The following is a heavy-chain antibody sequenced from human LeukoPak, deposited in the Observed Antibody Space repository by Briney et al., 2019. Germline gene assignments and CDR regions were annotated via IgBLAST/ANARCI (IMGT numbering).Heavy chain of an antibody. CDR1: GGSISSSSYY. CDR3: AKVDISNWFDP. CDR2: IYYSGST. J-gene: IGHJ5*02. V-gene: IGHV4-39*07. D-gene: IGHD2-2*03. Sequence: SETLSLTCTVSGGSISSSSYYWGWIRQPPGKGLELIGSIYYSGSTYYNPSLKSRVTISVDTSKNQFSLKLSSVTAADTAVYYCAKVDISNWFDPWGQGTLVTVSS.